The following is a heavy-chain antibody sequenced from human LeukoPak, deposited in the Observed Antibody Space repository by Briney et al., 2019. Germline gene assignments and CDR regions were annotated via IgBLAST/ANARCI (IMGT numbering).Heavy chain of an antibody. CDR1: GFTFSDYY. J-gene: IGHJ4*02. V-gene: IGHV3-11*01. D-gene: IGHD3-22*01. CDR3: GRDSRYYDSSGFSRGPFGY. Sequence: KAGGSLRLSCVASGFTFSDYYMSWIRRAPGKGLEWVSHISSRGTITYYADSVKGRFTISRDNAKNSLYLQVNTLRAEDTAVYYCGRDSRYYDSSGFSRGPFGYWGQGTLVTVSS. CDR2: ISSRGTIT.